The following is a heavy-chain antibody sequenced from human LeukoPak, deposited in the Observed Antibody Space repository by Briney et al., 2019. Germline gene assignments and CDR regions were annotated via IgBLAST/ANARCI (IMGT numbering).Heavy chain of an antibody. V-gene: IGHV3-66*01. CDR3: ARGFRSVTTWGYFDY. CDR1: GFTVSTNY. J-gene: IGHJ4*02. D-gene: IGHD4-17*01. CDR2: IYSGGGT. Sequence: GGSLRLSCAASGFTVSTNYMSWVRQAPGKGLEWVSLIYSGGGTYYADSVKGRFTISRDNSRNTLSLQMNSLRVDDTAVYYCARGFRSVTTWGYFDYWGQGALVTVSS.